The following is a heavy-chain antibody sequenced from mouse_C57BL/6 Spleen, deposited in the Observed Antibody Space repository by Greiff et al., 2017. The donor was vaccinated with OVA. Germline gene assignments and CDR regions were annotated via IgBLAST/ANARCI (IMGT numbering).Heavy chain of an antibody. CDR3: TRTEYYYGSNDYAMDY. CDR1: GFTFTDYE. D-gene: IGHD1-1*01. J-gene: IGHJ4*01. CDR2: IDPETGGT. V-gene: IGHV1-15*01. Sequence: QVQLKESGAELVRPGASVTLSCKASGFTFTDYEMHWVKQTPVHGLEWIGAIDPETGGTAYNQKFKGKAILTADKSSSTAYMEIRSLTSEDYAVYYCTRTEYYYGSNDYAMDYWGQGTSVTVSS.